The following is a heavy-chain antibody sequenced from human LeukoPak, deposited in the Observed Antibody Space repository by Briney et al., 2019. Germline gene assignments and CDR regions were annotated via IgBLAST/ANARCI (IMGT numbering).Heavy chain of an antibody. D-gene: IGHD3-22*01. Sequence: TSETLSLTCTVSDYSISSAFYWAWIRQPPGKGLEWVGTIYHSGSTYYNPSLKRRVTISGDSSKNQFSLKLGSVTAADTAVYYCARCGKEDYYDGGGCSNAFDIWGQGTMVTVSS. CDR2: IYHSGST. CDR1: DYSISSAFY. V-gene: IGHV4-38-2*02. CDR3: ARCGKEDYYDGGGCSNAFDI. J-gene: IGHJ3*02.